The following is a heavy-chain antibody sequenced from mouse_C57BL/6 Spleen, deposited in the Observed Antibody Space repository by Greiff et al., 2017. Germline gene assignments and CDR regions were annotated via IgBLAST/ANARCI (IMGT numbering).Heavy chain of an antibody. V-gene: IGHV1-9*01. D-gene: IGHD2-3*01. J-gene: IGHJ3*01. Sequence: QVQLQQSGAELMKPGASVKLSCKATGYTFTGYWIEWVKQRPGHGLEWIGEILPGSGSTNYNEKFKGKATFTADTSSNTAYMQLSSLTTEDSAIYYCAKRGDGGLYDGYYGAWFAYWGQGTLVTVSA. CDR3: AKRGDGGLYDGYYGAWFAY. CDR2: ILPGSGST. CDR1: GYTFTGYW.